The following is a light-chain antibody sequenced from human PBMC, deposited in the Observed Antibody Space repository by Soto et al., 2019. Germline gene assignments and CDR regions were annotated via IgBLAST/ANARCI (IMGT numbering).Light chain of an antibody. Sequence: EIVLTQSPGTLSLSPGERATLFCRASQSVATSQLAWYPQKPGQAPRLLIGASSRATGVPYRFIASWSGTDFTLTISRLAPEDFAVYYCQQFASSPRTVGRGTTVEIK. V-gene: IGKV3-20*01. CDR1: QSVATSQ. J-gene: IGKJ1*01. CDR2: GAS. CDR3: QQFASSPRT.